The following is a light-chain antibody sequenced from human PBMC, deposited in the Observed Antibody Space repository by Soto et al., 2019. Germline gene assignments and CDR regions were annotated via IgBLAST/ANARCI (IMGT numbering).Light chain of an antibody. CDR3: SSYTTSSTYV. V-gene: IGLV2-14*01. CDR1: SSYVGGYNY. J-gene: IGLJ1*01. CDR2: DVS. Sequence: QSALTQPASVSGSPGQSIAISCTGTSSYVGGYNYVSWYQQHPGKAPKLILCDVSNRPSGVSDRFSGSKSGNTASLTISGLQTEDEADYYCSSYTTSSTYVFGTGTKVPVL.